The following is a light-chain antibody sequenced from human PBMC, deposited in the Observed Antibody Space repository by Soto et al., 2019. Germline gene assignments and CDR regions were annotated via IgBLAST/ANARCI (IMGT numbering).Light chain of an antibody. V-gene: IGLV2-8*01. Sequence: QSALTQPPSASGSPGQSVTISCTGTSSDVGAYHYVSWFQQHPGKAPTLIIYEVSQRPSGVPDRFSGSKSGNTASLTVYGLQADDEADYYCSSYAGTNKYVFGNGTTVNV. CDR3: SSYAGTNKYV. CDR1: SSDVGAYHY. J-gene: IGLJ1*01. CDR2: EVS.